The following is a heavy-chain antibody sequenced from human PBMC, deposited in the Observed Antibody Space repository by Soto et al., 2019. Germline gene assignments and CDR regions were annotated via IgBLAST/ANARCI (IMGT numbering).Heavy chain of an antibody. V-gene: IGHV1-2*02. J-gene: IGHJ4*02. CDR1: GYTFTDYY. CDR2: INTNNGGT. Sequence: QVQLVHSGAEVKKPGASVKVSCKASGYTFTDYYMHWVRQAPGQGLEWMGWINTNNGGTIYAPKFQGRVTMTRDTSISTAYMEMSSLRSDDTAVYYCVRGEAVWGQGTLVTVSS. D-gene: IGHD1-26*01. CDR3: VRGEAV.